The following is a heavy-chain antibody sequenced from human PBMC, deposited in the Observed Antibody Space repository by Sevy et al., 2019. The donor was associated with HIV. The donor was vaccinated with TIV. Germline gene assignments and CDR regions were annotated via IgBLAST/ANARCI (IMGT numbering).Heavy chain of an antibody. CDR1: GITFSSYW. CDR3: VRDKRGSYYYDSDGVDALDI. Sequence: GGSLRLSCAASGITFSSYWMTWVRQTPGKGLAWVANIKQDGSEKYYVDSVKGQFTVSRDNAKNSLYLQMNSLRAEDTAVYYCVRDKRGSYYYDSDGVDALDIWGQGTMVTVSS. V-gene: IGHV3-7*03. J-gene: IGHJ3*02. CDR2: IKQDGSEK. D-gene: IGHD3-22*01.